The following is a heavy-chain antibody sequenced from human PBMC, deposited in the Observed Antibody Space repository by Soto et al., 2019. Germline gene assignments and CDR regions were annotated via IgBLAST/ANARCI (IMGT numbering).Heavy chain of an antibody. D-gene: IGHD6-6*01. Sequence: EVQLVESGGGLVKPGGSLRLSCAASGFTFSSYSMNWVRQAPGKGLEWVSSISSSSSYIYYADSVKGRFTISRDNAKNSLCLQMNSLRAEVTAVYYCARDLYSSSARYFDYWGQGTLVTVSS. V-gene: IGHV3-21*01. CDR1: GFTFSSYS. J-gene: IGHJ4*02. CDR2: ISSSSSYI. CDR3: ARDLYSSSARYFDY.